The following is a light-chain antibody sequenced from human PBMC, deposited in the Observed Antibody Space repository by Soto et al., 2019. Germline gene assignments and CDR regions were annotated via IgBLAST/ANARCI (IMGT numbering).Light chain of an antibody. V-gene: IGKV3-20*01. Sequence: GERATLSCRASQTVSSARLAWFQQKPGQAPRLLIYGASSRAPGIPDRFSGSGSETDFTLTITRLESEDFAVYSCHQYGSSPWTFGQGTKVEIK. CDR3: HQYGSSPWT. CDR2: GAS. CDR1: QTVSSAR. J-gene: IGKJ1*01.